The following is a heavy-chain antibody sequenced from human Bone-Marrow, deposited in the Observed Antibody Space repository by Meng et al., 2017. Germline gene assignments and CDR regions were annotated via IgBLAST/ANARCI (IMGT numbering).Heavy chain of an antibody. CDR2: INAGNGNT. Sequence: QVQLVQSGAELKKPGASVKVSCKASGYTFTSYAMHWVRQAPGQRLEWMGWINAGNGNTKYSQKFQGRVTITRDTSASTAYMELSSLRSEDTAVYYCARVYSSGWYWYFQHWGQGTLVTVSS. CDR3: ARVYSSGWYWYFQH. V-gene: IGHV1-3*01. D-gene: IGHD6-19*01. J-gene: IGHJ1*01. CDR1: GYTFTSYA.